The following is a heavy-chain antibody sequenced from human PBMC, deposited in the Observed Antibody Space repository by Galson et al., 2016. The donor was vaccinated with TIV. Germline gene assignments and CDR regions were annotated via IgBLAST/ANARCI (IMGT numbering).Heavy chain of an antibody. CDR1: GFSFDDYA. D-gene: IGHD5-18*01. CDR2: INWNSGYF. J-gene: IGHJ6*02. Sequence: SLRLSCAASGFSFDDYAMHWVRQVPGKGLEWVSGINWNSGYFGYADSVKGRFTILRDSAKNSLFLQMNSLRPEDTALYYCARNSRSDASMDYYYYHGLDVWGRGTTVSVSS. V-gene: IGHV3-9*01. CDR3: ARNSRSDASMDYYYYHGLDV.